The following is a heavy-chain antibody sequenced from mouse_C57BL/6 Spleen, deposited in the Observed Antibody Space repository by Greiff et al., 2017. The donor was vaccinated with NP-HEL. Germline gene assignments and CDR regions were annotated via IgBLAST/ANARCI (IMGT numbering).Heavy chain of an antibody. J-gene: IGHJ1*03. CDR2: ISDGGSYT. Sequence: EVQLVESGGGLVKPGGSLKLSCAASGFTFSSYAMSWVRQTPEKRLEWVATISDGGSYTYYPDNVKGRFTISRDNAKNNLYLQMSHLKSEDTAMYYCARDGEITTVVGDWYFDVWGTGTTVTVSS. D-gene: IGHD1-1*01. V-gene: IGHV5-4*01. CDR3: ARDGEITTVVGDWYFDV. CDR1: GFTFSSYA.